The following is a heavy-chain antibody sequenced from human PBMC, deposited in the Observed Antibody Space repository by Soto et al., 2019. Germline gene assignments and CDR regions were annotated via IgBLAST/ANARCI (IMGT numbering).Heavy chain of an antibody. V-gene: IGHV4-59*01. D-gene: IGHD3-22*01. J-gene: IGHJ4*02. Sequence: SETLSLTCTVSGGSISSYYWSWIRQPPGKGLEWIGYIYYSGSTNYNPSLKSRVTISVDTSKNQFSLKLSSVTAADTAVYYCAASNYYDSGREYYFDYWGQGTLVTVSS. CDR1: GGSISSYY. CDR3: AASNYYDSGREYYFDY. CDR2: IYYSGST.